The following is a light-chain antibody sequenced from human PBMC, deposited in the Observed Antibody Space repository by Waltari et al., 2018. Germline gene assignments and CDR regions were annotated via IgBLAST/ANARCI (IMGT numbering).Light chain of an antibody. Sequence: CRASESVDNFLNWYQQKPGKAPKLLIYSASTLHRGVPSRFSGSGSGTDFTLTITSLQLEDFATYYCQQSYSTPSSTFGQGTKLEIK. CDR2: SAS. CDR3: QQSYSTPSST. V-gene: IGKV1-39*01. CDR1: ESVDNF. J-gene: IGKJ2*01.